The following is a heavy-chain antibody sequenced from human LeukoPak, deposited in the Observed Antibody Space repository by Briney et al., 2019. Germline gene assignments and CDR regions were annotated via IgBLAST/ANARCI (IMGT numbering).Heavy chain of an antibody. Sequence: SGTLSLTCGLSGGSITHTNYWTWVRQPPGKGLEWIGEVNLQGSTNYNPSLMGRVAIAVDTSENHISLQLTSVTAADTAVYYCAREGGAYRPLDYSGQGTLVTVSS. D-gene: IGHD2-2*01. J-gene: IGHJ4*02. CDR1: GGSITHTNY. CDR2: VNLQGST. CDR3: AREGGAYRPLDY. V-gene: IGHV4-4*02.